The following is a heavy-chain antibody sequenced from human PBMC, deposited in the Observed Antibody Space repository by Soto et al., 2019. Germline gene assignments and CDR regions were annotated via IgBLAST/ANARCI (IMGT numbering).Heavy chain of an antibody. CDR3: ARDGRYDFWSGGYDY. CDR2: IYYSGST. Sequence: SETLSLTCTVSGGSVSSGSYYWSWIRQPPGKGLEWIGYIYYSGSTNYNPSLKSRVTISVDTSKNQFSLKLSSVTAADTAVYYCARDGRYDFWSGGYDYWGQGTLVTVS. V-gene: IGHV4-61*01. J-gene: IGHJ4*02. D-gene: IGHD3-3*01. CDR1: GGSVSSGSYY.